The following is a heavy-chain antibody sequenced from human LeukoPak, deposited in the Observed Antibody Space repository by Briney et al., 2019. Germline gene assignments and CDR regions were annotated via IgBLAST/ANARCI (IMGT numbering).Heavy chain of an antibody. CDR3: ARERHIASDSFDI. J-gene: IGHJ3*02. CDR1: GGSISSYY. D-gene: IGHD2-21*01. CDR2: IYHSGST. V-gene: IGHV4-39*07. Sequence: SETLSLTCTVSGGSISSYYWGWIRQPPGKGLEWIGSIYHSGSTYYNPSLKSRVTMSADTSKNQFSLELTSVTAADTAVYYCARERHIASDSFDIWGPGTLVTVSS.